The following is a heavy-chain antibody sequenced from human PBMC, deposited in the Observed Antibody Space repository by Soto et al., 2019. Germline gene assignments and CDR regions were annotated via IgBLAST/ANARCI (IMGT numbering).Heavy chain of an antibody. Sequence: QVQLVQSGAEVKKPGSSVKVSCKASGATFSNYAITWVRQAPGQGLEWVARIIPIFGTTNVAQKFQGRVTTPADESTTTAAMELSRLTSADTAVYFCAKDAGAAGYFGNCLDPWGQGTRVTVSS. CDR3: AKDAGAAGYFGNCLDP. CDR1: GATFSNYA. V-gene: IGHV1-69*15. D-gene: IGHD5-12*01. CDR2: IIPIFGTT. J-gene: IGHJ5*02.